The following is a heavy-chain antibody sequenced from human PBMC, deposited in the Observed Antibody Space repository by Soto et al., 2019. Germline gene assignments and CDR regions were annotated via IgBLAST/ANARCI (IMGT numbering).Heavy chain of an antibody. D-gene: IGHD2-21*01. J-gene: IGHJ3*02. CDR3: ARVAVVIAMTDAFDI. Sequence: QVQLVQSGAEVKKPGSSVKVSCKASGGTFSSYTISWVRQAPGQGLEWMGRIIPILGIANYAQKFQGRVTITADKSTSTADMELSSLRSEDTAVYYCARVAVVIAMTDAFDIWGQGTMVTVSS. CDR1: GGTFSSYT. V-gene: IGHV1-69*02. CDR2: IIPILGIA.